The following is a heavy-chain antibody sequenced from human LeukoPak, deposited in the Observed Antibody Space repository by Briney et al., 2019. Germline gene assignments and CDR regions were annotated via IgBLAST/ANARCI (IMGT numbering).Heavy chain of an antibody. CDR3: ARDDSSGPVGVHFGY. Sequence: EASVKVSCKASGYTLTSYGISWVRQAPGQGLEWMGWISAYNGNTNYAQKLQGRVTMTTDTSTSTAYMELRSLRSDDTAVYYCARDDSSGPVGVHFGYWGQGTLVTVSS. V-gene: IGHV1-18*01. D-gene: IGHD6-19*01. CDR2: ISAYNGNT. CDR1: GYTLTSYG. J-gene: IGHJ4*02.